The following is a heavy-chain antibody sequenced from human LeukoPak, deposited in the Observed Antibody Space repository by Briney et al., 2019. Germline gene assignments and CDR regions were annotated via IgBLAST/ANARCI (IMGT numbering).Heavy chain of an antibody. CDR2: LKQDGSEK. CDR1: GFTFSSYY. Sequence: GGSLRLSCAASGFTFSSYYMSWARQAPGKGLEWVANLKQDGSEKYYVDSVKGRFTISRDNAKNSLYLQTNSLRAEDTAVYYCARVYGDYCGSGSYYYYGMDVWGQGTTVTVSS. CDR3: ARVYGDYCGSGSYYYYGMDV. J-gene: IGHJ6*02. D-gene: IGHD3-10*01. V-gene: IGHV3-7*01.